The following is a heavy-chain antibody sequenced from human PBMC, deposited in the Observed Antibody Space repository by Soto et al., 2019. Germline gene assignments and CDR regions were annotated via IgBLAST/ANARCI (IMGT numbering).Heavy chain of an antibody. Sequence: PGGSLRLSCAASGFTFSSYWMSWVRQAPGKGLEWVANIKQDGSEKYYVDSVKGRFTISRDNAKNSLYLQMNSLRAEDTAVYYCARALGYTYGHLPIDFWGQGTLVTVSS. CDR3: ARALGYTYGHLPIDF. V-gene: IGHV3-7*01. CDR2: IKQDGSEK. D-gene: IGHD5-18*01. CDR1: GFTFSSYW. J-gene: IGHJ4*02.